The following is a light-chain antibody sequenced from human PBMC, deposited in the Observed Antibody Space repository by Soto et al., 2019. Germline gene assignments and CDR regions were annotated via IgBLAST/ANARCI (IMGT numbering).Light chain of an antibody. CDR3: QQFQSYALT. J-gene: IGKJ4*01. CDR1: QGISSA. V-gene: IGKV1-13*02. Sequence: AIQLTQSPSSVSASVGDRVTITCRASQGISSALAWYQRKPGRAPRLLIYDASSLQSGVPSRFSGSGSGTDFTLTISSLQPEDFATYYCQQFQSYALTFGGGTKLEIK. CDR2: DAS.